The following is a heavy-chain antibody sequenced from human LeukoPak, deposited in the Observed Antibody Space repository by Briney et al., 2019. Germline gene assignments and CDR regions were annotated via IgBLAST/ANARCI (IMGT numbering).Heavy chain of an antibody. J-gene: IGHJ3*02. D-gene: IGHD4-11*01. Sequence: QPGGSLRVSCAASGFTFSSCAMGWVRQAPGKGLEWVSVVSGSGVDTYYADSVQGRFTISRDNSRNTLYLQMNSLRAEDTAVYYCAKVGLITVYDAFHIWGQGTMITVSS. CDR2: VSGSGVDT. CDR1: GFTFSSCA. CDR3: AKVGLITVYDAFHI. V-gene: IGHV3-23*01.